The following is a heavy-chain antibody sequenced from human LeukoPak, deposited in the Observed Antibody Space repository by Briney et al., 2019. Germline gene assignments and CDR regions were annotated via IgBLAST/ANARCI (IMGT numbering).Heavy chain of an antibody. CDR2: ISSSSSTI. CDR3: ARDGSGYFDY. Sequence: PGGSLRLSCAASGLTFNSYWMSWVRQAPGKGLEWVSYISSSSSTIYYADSVKGRFTISRDNAKNSLYLQMNSLRDEDTAVYYCARDGSGYFDYWGQGTLVTVSS. CDR1: GLTFNSYW. J-gene: IGHJ4*02. D-gene: IGHD6-19*01. V-gene: IGHV3-48*02.